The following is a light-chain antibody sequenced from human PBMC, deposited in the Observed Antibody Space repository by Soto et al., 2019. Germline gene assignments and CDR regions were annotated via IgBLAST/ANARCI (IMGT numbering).Light chain of an antibody. CDR3: QQYSSSPLT. Sequence: ENVLTQSPGTLSVSPGDRATLSCRASQSVGSNYLAWYQQKLGQAPRILIYGASSRATGIPDRFSGSGSGTDFTLTISRLEPEDFAVYYCQQYSSSPLTFGGGTQVEI. V-gene: IGKV3-20*01. CDR2: GAS. CDR1: QSVGSNY. J-gene: IGKJ4*01.